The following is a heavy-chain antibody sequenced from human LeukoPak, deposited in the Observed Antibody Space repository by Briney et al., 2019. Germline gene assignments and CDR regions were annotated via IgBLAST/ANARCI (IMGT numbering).Heavy chain of an antibody. Sequence: SETPSLTCAVYGGSFSGYYWCWIRQPPGKGLEWIGEINHSGSTNYNPSLKSRVTISVDTSKNQFSLKLSSVTAADTAVYYCASRGGDGLFNFDYWGQGTLVTVSS. D-gene: IGHD5-24*01. CDR2: INHSGST. CDR3: ASRGGDGLFNFDY. V-gene: IGHV4-34*01. CDR1: GGSFSGYY. J-gene: IGHJ4*02.